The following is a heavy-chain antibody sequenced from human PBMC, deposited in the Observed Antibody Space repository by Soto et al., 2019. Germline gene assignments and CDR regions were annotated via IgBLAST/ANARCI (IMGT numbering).Heavy chain of an antibody. CDR1: GYSFTSYW. CDR2: IDPSDSYT. V-gene: IGHV5-10-1*01. J-gene: IGHJ6*02. Sequence: GESLKISCKGSGYSFTSYWISWVRQMPGKGLEWMGRIDPSDSYTNYSPSFQGHVTISADKSISTAYLQWSSLKASDTAMYYCARIYGGNRNYYYYGMDVWGQGTTVTVSS. CDR3: ARIYGGNRNYYYYGMDV. D-gene: IGHD4-17*01.